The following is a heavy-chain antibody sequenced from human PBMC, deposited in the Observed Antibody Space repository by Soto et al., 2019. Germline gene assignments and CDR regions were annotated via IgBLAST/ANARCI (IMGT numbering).Heavy chain of an antibody. Sequence: QVTLKESGPVLVKPTETLTLTCTVSGFSVSNARMGVSWIRQPPGKALEWLAHIFSNDEKSYSTSLKSRLTISKDTSKSDVFLTMTNMDPVDTATYYCARISRDYCNSIRCYEEGGSVYWGQGTLVTVSS. J-gene: IGHJ4*02. CDR1: GFSVSNARMG. CDR2: IFSNDEK. D-gene: IGHD2-2*01. V-gene: IGHV2-26*01. CDR3: ARISRDYCNSIRCYEEGGSVY.